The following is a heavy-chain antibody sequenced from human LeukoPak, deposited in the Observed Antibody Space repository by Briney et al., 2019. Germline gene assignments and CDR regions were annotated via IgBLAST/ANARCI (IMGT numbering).Heavy chain of an antibody. J-gene: IGHJ4*02. CDR2: VHYSGTT. CDR3: ARGYGDFRVEGRYFHS. D-gene: IGHD4-17*01. V-gene: IGHV4-59*01. CDR1: DGSITNYD. Sequence: PSETLSLTCTVSDGSITNYDWSWVRQPPGKGLEFIGHVHYSGTTNYNPPLRSRVTISIDTSKQHFFLKLKSVTAAGTAVYYCARGYGDFRVEGRYFHSWGQGTLVTVSS.